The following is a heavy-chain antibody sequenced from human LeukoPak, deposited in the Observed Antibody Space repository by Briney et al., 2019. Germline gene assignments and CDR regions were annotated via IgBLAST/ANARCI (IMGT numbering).Heavy chain of an antibody. J-gene: IGHJ5*02. V-gene: IGHV1-69*13. CDR1: GYTFTSYA. Sequence: ASVKVSCKASGYTFTSYAISWVRQAPGQGLEWMGGIIPIFGTANYAQKFQGRVTITADESTSTAYMELSSLRSEDTAVYYCARDHLIVATSLAGFDPWGQGTLVTVSS. CDR2: IIPIFGTA. D-gene: IGHD2-15*01. CDR3: ARDHLIVATSLAGFDP.